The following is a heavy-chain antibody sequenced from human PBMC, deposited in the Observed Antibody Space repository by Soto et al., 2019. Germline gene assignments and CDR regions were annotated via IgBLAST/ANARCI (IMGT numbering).Heavy chain of an antibody. CDR2: INHSGST. Sequence: QVQLQQWGAGLLKPSETLSLTCAVYGGSFSGYYWSWIRQPPGKGLEWIGEINHSGSTNYNPSLKSRVTISVDTSKNQFSLKLSSVTAADTAVYYCARGRQTVGAHSWGQGTLVTVSS. CDR3: ARGRQTVGAHS. D-gene: IGHD1-26*01. V-gene: IGHV4-34*01. J-gene: IGHJ5*02. CDR1: GGSFSGYY.